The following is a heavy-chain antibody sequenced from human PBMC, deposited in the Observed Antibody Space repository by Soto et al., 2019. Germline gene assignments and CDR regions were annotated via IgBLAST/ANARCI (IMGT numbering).Heavy chain of an antibody. V-gene: IGHV3-48*01. Sequence: GGSLRLSCAASGFTFSSYSINWVRQAPGKGLEWVSYISGSSKTIFYADSVKGRFSISRDNAKNSLYLQMNSLRAEDTAVYYCARDLAAVGTSYFDYWAQGTLVTVSS. CDR2: ISGSSKTI. J-gene: IGHJ4*02. CDR3: ARDLAAVGTSYFDY. CDR1: GFTFSSYS. D-gene: IGHD6-13*01.